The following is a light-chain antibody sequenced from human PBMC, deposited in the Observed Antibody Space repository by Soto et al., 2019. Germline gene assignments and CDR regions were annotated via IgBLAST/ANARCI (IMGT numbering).Light chain of an antibody. CDR1: QSAISN. J-gene: IGKJ4*01. Sequence: EIVMTQSPATLSVSPGERVTLSCRASQSAISNLAWYQQKPGQTPRLLIYDASTRATDIPARFSGSGSGTDFTLTISSLQAEDFATYYCQQTRSYPSTFGGGTKVDIK. CDR2: DAS. CDR3: QQTRSYPST. V-gene: IGKV3-15*01.